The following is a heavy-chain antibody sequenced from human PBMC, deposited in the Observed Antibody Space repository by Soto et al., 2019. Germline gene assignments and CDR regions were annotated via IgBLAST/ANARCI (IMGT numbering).Heavy chain of an antibody. D-gene: IGHD5-18*01. CDR1: GGSFSGYY. Sequence: QVQLQQWGAGLLKPSETLSLTCAVYGGSFSGYYWSWIRQPPGKGLAWIGEINHSGSTNYHPSLMSRDTISVVSSKNQFSLKLSSVTAADTAVYYCARARIQLWLARWFDPWGQGTLVTVSS. J-gene: IGHJ5*02. V-gene: IGHV4-34*01. CDR2: INHSGST. CDR3: ARARIQLWLARWFDP.